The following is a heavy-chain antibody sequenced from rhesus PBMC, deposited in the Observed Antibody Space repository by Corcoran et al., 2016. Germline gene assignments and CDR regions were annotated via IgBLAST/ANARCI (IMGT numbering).Heavy chain of an antibody. J-gene: IGHJ4*01. V-gene: IGHV4-127*01. D-gene: IGHD1-44*01. CDR2: IGVSSSST. CDR1: GYSISSGYD. CDR3: ARVLSGGYFDY. Sequence: QVQLRESGAGLVKPSETLSITCAVSGYSISSGYDGSLIRETQGTGLEGMVEIGVSSSSTSDYPSLKSRVIMSKDSSKNQFALKLTSVTAADTAVYYCARVLSGGYFDYWGQGVLVTVSS.